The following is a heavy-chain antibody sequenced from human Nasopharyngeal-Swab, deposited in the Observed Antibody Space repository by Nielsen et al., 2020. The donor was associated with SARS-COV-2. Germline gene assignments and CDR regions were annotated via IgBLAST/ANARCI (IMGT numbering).Heavy chain of an antibody. D-gene: IGHD3-22*01. CDR3: ARRDYSYVSGYAPLFDY. J-gene: IGHJ4*02. V-gene: IGHV3-23*01. CDR2: ITGSGERT. CDR1: GFIFSDYA. Sequence: GESLKISCAASGFIFSDYAMSWVRQAPGTGLEWVSGITGSGERTFSVDSEKGRFTISRDNSKNMLFLQMNSLRAEDTAVYYYARRDYSYVSGYAPLFDYWGQGTLVTVSS.